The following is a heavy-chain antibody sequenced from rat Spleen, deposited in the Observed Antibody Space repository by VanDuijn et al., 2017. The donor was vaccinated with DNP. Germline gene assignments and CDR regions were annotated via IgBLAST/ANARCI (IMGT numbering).Heavy chain of an antibody. J-gene: IGHJ2*01. D-gene: IGHD4-1*01. V-gene: IGHV5-22*01. CDR2: INYDGSRT. Sequence: EVRLVESGGGLVQPGRSLKLSCAASGFTFSDYNMAWVRQAPKKGLEWVAYINYDGSRTYYGDSVRGRFTISRDNAKSILYLQMNSLRSDDMATYYCARHVLPLRVWDYWGQGVMVTVSS. CDR1: GFTFSDYN. CDR3: ARHVLPLRVWDY.